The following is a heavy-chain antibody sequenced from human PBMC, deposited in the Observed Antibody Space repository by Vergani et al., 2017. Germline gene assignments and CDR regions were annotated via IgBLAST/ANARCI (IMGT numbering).Heavy chain of an antibody. CDR2: ISGSGGST. J-gene: IGHJ4*02. Sequence: EVQLLESGGGLVQPGGSLRLSCAASGFTFSSYAMSWVRQAPGKGLEWVSAISGSGGSTYYADSVKGRFTISRDNSKNTLYLQMNSLRAEDTAVYYCAKDLPYDILTGYGEGSGYWGQGTLVTVSS. CDR3: AKDLPYDILTGYGEGSGY. V-gene: IGHV3-23*01. CDR1: GFTFSSYA. D-gene: IGHD3-9*01.